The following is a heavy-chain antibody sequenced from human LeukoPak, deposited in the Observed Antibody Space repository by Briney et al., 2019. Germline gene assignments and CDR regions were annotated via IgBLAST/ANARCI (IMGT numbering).Heavy chain of an antibody. CDR2: IYGSGTGT. CDR3: VKDLTQGDGRWEFDV. J-gene: IGHJ5*02. V-gene: IGHV3-23*01. D-gene: IGHD3-9*01. CDR1: GFSVGYYA. Sequence: KAGGSLRLSCVVSGFSVGYYATAWGRQAPGKVLEWVSGIYGSGTGTFYTDAVKGRFTISKDNSKNILYLQMNSLRVEDTAIYRCVKDLTQGDGRWEFDVWGQGTLGTVSS.